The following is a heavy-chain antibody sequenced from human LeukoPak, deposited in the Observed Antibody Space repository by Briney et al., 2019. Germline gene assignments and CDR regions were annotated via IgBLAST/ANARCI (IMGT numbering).Heavy chain of an antibody. J-gene: IGHJ5*02. Sequence: ASVKVSCKASGGTFSSYAISWVRQAPGQGLEWMGWISAYNGNTNYAQKLQGRVTMTTDTSTSTAYMELRSLRSDDTAVYYCARTYCSSTSCLEEDWFDPWGQGTLVTVSS. V-gene: IGHV1-18*01. D-gene: IGHD2-2*01. CDR2: ISAYNGNT. CDR1: GGTFSSYA. CDR3: ARTYCSSTSCLEEDWFDP.